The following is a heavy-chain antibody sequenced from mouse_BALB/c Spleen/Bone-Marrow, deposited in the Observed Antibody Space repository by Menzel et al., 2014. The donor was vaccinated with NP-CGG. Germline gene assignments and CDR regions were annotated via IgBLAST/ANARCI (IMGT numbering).Heavy chain of an antibody. CDR1: GFDFXRYW. D-gene: IGHD2-3*01. CDR2: INPDSSTI. Sequence: EVNLVESGGGLVQPGGSLKLSCAASGFDFXRYWMSWVRQAPGKGLEWIGEINPDSSTINYTPSLKDKFIISRDNAKNTLYLQMSKVRSEDTALYYCARRGYDGYWYFDVWGAGTTVTVSS. V-gene: IGHV4-1*02. J-gene: IGHJ1*01. CDR3: ARRGYDGYWYFDV.